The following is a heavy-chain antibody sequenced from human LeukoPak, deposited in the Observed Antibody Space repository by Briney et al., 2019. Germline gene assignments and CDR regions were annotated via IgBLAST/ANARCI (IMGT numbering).Heavy chain of an antibody. CDR2: INPNSGGT. CDR1: GGTFSGYY. CDR3: ARDPIYGSAIDYNWFDP. D-gene: IGHD3-10*01. J-gene: IGHJ5*02. Sequence: GASVKVSCKASGGTFSGYYMHWVRQAPGQGLEWMGWINPNSGGTNYAQKFQGRVTMTRDTSISTAYMELSRLRSDDTAVYYCARDPIYGSAIDYNWFDPWGQGTLVTVSS. V-gene: IGHV1-2*02.